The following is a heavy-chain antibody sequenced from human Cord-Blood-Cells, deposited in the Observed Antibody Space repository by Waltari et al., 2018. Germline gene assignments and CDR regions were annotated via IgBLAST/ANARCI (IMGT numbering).Heavy chain of an antibody. V-gene: IGHV1-69*09. J-gene: IGHJ3*02. CDR2: IIPILGIA. Sequence: QVPLVQSGAEVKQPGSSVKVSCKASGGTFSSYAISCVRQPPGQGLEWMGRIIPILGIANYAQKFQGRVTITADKSTSTAYMELSSLRAEDTAVYYCAIPSGGGWYSDAFDIWGQGTMVTVSS. CDR3: AIPSGGGWYSDAFDI. D-gene: IGHD2-15*01. CDR1: GGTFSSYA.